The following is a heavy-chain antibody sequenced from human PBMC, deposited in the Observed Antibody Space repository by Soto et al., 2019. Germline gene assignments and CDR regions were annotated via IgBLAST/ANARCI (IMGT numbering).Heavy chain of an antibody. CDR1: GFTFSSYA. CDR3: AKIGYYYGSGISWYFDY. D-gene: IGHD3-10*01. V-gene: IGHV3-23*01. J-gene: IGHJ4*02. Sequence: GGSLRLSCAASGFTFSSYAMSWVRQAPGKGLEWVSAISGSGGSTYYADSVRGRFTISRDNSKNTLYLQMNSLRAEDTAVYYCAKIGYYYGSGISWYFDYWGQGTLVTVSS. CDR2: ISGSGGST.